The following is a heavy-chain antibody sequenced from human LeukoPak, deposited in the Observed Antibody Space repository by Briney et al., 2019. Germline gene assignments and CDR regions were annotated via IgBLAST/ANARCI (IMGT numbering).Heavy chain of an antibody. V-gene: IGHV3-30*03. CDR2: ISYDGNNK. D-gene: IGHD3-22*01. CDR3: ARGGYYYDNSGGAFDI. CDR1: GFTFSAYG. Sequence: GGSLRLSCAASGFTFSAYGMHWVRQAPGKGLEWVAVISYDGNNKFYADSVKGRFAISRDNSKNTLYLQVNSLRADDTAMYYCARGGYYYDNSGGAFDIWGQGTMVTVSS. J-gene: IGHJ3*02.